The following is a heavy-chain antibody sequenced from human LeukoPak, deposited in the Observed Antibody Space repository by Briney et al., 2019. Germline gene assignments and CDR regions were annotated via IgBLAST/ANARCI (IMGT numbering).Heavy chain of an antibody. J-gene: IGHJ4*02. CDR1: GFTFSSYA. CDR2: ISSSSSYI. Sequence: GGSLRLSCAASGFTFSSYAMNWVRQAPGKGLEWVSSISSSSSYIYYADSVKGRFTISRDNAKNSLYLQMNSLRAEDTAVYYCARVGTHSSSWFTYFDYWGQGTLVTVSS. V-gene: IGHV3-21*01. CDR3: ARVGTHSSSWFTYFDY. D-gene: IGHD6-13*01.